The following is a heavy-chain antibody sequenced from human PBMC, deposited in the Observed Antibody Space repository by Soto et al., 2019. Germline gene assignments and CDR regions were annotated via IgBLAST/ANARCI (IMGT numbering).Heavy chain of an antibody. J-gene: IGHJ4*02. V-gene: IGHV1-46*01. CDR3: ARGPEAPFYYDSSGYYYHY. Sequence: ASVKVSCKASGYTLTSYYIHWVRQAPGQGLEWMGIINPSGGSTTYAQKFQGRVTMTRDTSTSTVYMELSSLRSEDTAVYYCARGPEAPFYYDSSGYYYHYWGQGTLVTVS. CDR2: INPSGGST. CDR1: GYTLTSYY. D-gene: IGHD3-22*01.